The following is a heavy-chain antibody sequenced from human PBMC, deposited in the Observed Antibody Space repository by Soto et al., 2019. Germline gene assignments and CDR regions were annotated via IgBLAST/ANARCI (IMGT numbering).Heavy chain of an antibody. D-gene: IGHD7-27*01. CDR1: GGSISNHY. CDR3: TRANWYSEY. Sequence: QVQLQESGPGLVKPSETLSLTYTVSGGSISNHYWSWIRQPPGKGLEWIGYIYYNGNTNYNPSLKSRVTMSVDTSKNQISLKLSSVTAAVTAVYYCTRANWYSEYWGQGTLVTVSS. CDR2: IYYNGNT. V-gene: IGHV4-59*11. J-gene: IGHJ4*02.